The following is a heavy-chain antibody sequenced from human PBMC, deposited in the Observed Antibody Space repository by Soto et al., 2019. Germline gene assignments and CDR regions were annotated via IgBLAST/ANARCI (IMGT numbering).Heavy chain of an antibody. V-gene: IGHV6-1*01. CDR1: GDSVSSNSAA. D-gene: IGHD3-9*01. CDR2: TYYRSKWYN. Sequence: SQTLSLTCAISGDSVSSNSAAWNWIRQSPSRGLEWLGRTYYRSKWYNDYAVSVKSRITINPDTSKNQFSLQLNSVTPEDTAVYYCARAGYYDILTGYYFEDMHVWGQGTTVTVSS. CDR3: ARAGYYDILTGYYFEDMHV. J-gene: IGHJ6*02.